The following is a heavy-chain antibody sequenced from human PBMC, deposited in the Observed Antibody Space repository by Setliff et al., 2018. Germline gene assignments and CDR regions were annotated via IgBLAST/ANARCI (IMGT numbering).Heavy chain of an antibody. CDR2: IKQDGSEK. Sequence: HPGGSLRLSCAASGFPFSTYWLNWVRQAPGKGLEWVANIKQDGSEKYYVDSVKGRFTIFRDNAKNSLSLQMNGLRAEDTSVYYCGRDVFDFRTGQGGPWGQGTQVTVSS. CDR3: GRDVFDFRTGQGGP. V-gene: IGHV3-7*01. J-gene: IGHJ5*02. D-gene: IGHD3-3*01. CDR1: GFPFSTYW.